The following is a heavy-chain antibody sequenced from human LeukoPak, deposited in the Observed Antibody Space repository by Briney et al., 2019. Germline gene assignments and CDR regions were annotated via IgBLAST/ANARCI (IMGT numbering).Heavy chain of an antibody. CDR2: IYPDDSDT. CDR3: ARVRLSGWYYFDY. V-gene: IGHV5-51*01. Sequence: GESLKISCKASGYSFTNYWIGWVRQVPGKGLEWMGIIYPDDSDTRYSPSFQGQVTISADKSMTTAYLQWSSLKASDTAMYYCARVRLSGWYYFDYWGQGTLLTVSS. J-gene: IGHJ4*02. D-gene: IGHD6-19*01. CDR1: GYSFTNYW.